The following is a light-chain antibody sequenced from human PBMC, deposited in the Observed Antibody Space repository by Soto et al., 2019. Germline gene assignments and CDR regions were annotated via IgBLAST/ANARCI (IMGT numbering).Light chain of an antibody. Sequence: QSALTQPASVSGSPGQSITISCTGTSSDVGGYNHVSWYQQHPGKAPKLMIYDVSNRPSGVSNRSSGSKSGNTASLTISGLQAEDAADYFCNSYASSVSYVFGTGTKLTVL. CDR1: SSDVGGYNH. J-gene: IGLJ1*01. V-gene: IGLV2-14*03. CDR3: NSYASSVSYV. CDR2: DVS.